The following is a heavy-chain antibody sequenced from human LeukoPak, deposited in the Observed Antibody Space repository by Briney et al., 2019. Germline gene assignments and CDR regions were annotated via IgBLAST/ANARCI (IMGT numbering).Heavy chain of an antibody. D-gene: IGHD3-22*01. CDR2: ISCSCCST. CDR1: GFTFSRYA. V-gene: IGHV3-23*01. Sequence: GGSLRLSCAASGFTFSRYAMRWVRQPPGKGLEWVSAISCSCCSTHFADSVKDGFTIPRHVSQHTLYLAENSQRDEDAAVYECAMPYYYDSSGHWCFDVWGRGTLVTVSS. J-gene: IGHJ2*01. CDR3: AMPYYYDSSGHWCFDV.